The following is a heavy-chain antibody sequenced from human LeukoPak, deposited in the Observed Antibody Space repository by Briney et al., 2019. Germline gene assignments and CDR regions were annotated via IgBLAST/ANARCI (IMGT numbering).Heavy chain of an antibody. CDR1: GFTFSSSA. D-gene: IGHD3-22*01. CDR3: ARDGYYDSSGYYYY. V-gene: IGHV3-23*01. J-gene: IGHJ4*02. CDR2: ISNNGGYT. Sequence: GGSLRLSCAASGFTFSSSAMSWVRQAPGKGLEWVSAISNNGGYTYYADSVKGRFTISRDNAKNTLYLEMNSLRAEDTAVYYCARDGYYDSSGYYYYWGQGTLVTVSS.